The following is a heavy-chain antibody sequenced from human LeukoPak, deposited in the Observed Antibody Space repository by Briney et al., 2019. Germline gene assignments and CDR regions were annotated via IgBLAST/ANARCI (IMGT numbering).Heavy chain of an antibody. CDR2: IYSGGST. V-gene: IGHV3-66*01. Sequence: GGSLRLSCAASEFSVGSNYMTWVRQAPGKGLEWVSLIYSGGSTYYADSVKGRFTISRDNSKNTLYLQMNSLRAEDTAVYYCARVARGYSYGYVRYYYMDVWGKGTTVTISS. CDR1: EFSVGSNY. CDR3: ARVARGYSYGYVRYYYMDV. J-gene: IGHJ6*03. D-gene: IGHD5-18*01.